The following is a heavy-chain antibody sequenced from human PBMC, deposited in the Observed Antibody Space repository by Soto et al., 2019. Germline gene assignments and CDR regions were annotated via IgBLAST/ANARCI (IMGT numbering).Heavy chain of an antibody. V-gene: IGHV1-69*08. D-gene: IGHD6-6*01. Sequence: QVQLVQSGAEVKKPGSSVKVSCKASGGTFSSYTISWVRQAPGQGLEWVGRIIPILGIANYAQKFQGRVTITADKSTSTAYMELSSLRSEDTAVYYCARDYKYSSSGWFDPWGQGTLVTVSS. CDR3: ARDYKYSSSGWFDP. CDR1: GGTFSSYT. J-gene: IGHJ5*02. CDR2: IIPILGIA.